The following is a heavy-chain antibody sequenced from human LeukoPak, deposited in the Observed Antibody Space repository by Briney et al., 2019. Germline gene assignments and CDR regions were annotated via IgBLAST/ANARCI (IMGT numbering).Heavy chain of an antibody. J-gene: IGHJ5*02. CDR3: ARALFSITMVRGVPEFCWFDP. D-gene: IGHD3-10*01. V-gene: IGHV4-38-2*02. CDR2: IYHSGST. Sequence: SETLSLTCTVSGYSISSGYYWGWIRQPPGKGLEWIGSIYHSGSTYYNPSLKSRVTISVDTSKNQFSLKLSSVTAADTAVYYCARALFSITMVRGVPEFCWFDPWGQGTLVTVSS. CDR1: GYSISSGYY.